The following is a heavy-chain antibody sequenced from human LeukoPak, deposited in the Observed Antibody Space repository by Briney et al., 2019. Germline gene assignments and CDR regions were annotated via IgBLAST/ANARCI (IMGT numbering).Heavy chain of an antibody. CDR2: IKSKTDGGTT. J-gene: IGHJ4*02. V-gene: IGHV3-15*01. CDR1: GFTFSNAW. Sequence: PGGSLRLSCAASGFTFSNAWMSWVRQAPGKGLEWVGRIKSKTDGGTTDYAAPVKVRFTISRDDSKNTLYLQMNSLKTEDTAVYYCTTPPVNYGDSRGIDYWGQGTLVTVSS. CDR3: TTPPVNYGDSRGIDY. D-gene: IGHD4-17*01.